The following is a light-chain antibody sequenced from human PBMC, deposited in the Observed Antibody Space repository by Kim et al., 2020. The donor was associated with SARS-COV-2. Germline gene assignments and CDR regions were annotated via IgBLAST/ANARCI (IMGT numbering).Light chain of an antibody. CDR2: AAS. J-gene: IGKJ1*01. Sequence: GDRVTITCRASQDISNYLAWFQLKPGKAPKLLIYAASALQPGVPSRFSGSGSGTVFTLTVTSLQPEDVASYYCQKCDSAPWTFG. V-gene: IGKV1-27*01. CDR1: QDISNY. CDR3: QKCDSAPWT.